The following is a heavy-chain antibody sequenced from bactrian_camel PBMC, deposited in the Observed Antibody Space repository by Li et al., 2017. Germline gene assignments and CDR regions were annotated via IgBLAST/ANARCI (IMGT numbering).Heavy chain of an antibody. CDR3: AADDSPDYCLPGLVLLKYQYDY. J-gene: IGHJ4*01. CDR2: ITHSGNT. V-gene: IGHV3S2*01. D-gene: IGHD3*01. Sequence: QLVESGGGLVQPGGSLRLSRSASGFTFSGGVMSWVRQAPGKGLEWVTTITHSGNTGFVDSVKGRFTISQDNTRNTLYLQMSGLKTEDAAKYFCAADDSPDYCLPGLVLLKYQYDYFGQGTQVTVS. CDR1: GFTFSGGV.